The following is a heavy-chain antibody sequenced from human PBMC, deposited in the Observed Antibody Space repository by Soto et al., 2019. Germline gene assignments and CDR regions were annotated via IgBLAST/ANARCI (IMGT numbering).Heavy chain of an antibody. V-gene: IGHV3-23*01. Sequence: GGSLRLSCAASGFTFSSYAMSWVRQAPGKGLEWVSAISGSGGSTYYADSVKGRFTISRDNSKNTLYLQMNSLRAEDTAVYYCAKVARYCSSTSCFALHYYYYMDVWGKGTTVTVSS. D-gene: IGHD2-2*01. CDR1: GFTFSSYA. J-gene: IGHJ6*03. CDR3: AKVARYCSSTSCFALHYYYYMDV. CDR2: ISGSGGST.